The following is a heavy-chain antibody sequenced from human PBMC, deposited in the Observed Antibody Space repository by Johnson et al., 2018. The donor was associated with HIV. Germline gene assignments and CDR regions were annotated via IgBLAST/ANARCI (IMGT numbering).Heavy chain of an antibody. CDR1: GFTFSSYD. D-gene: IGHD4-17*01. CDR2: IGIAVDT. J-gene: IGHJ3*02. CDR3: AKGVNDYGDYGLDAFDI. Sequence: VQLVESGGGLVQPGGSLRLSCAASGFTFSSYDMHWVRQATGQGLEWVSAIGIAVDTYYPGSVKGRFTISRENDKNTLYLQMNSLRAEDTAVYYCAKGVNDYGDYGLDAFDIWGQGTMVTVSS. V-gene: IGHV3-13*01.